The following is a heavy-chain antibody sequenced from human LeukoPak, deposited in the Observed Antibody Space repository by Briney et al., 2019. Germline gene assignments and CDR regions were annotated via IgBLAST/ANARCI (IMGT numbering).Heavy chain of an antibody. CDR1: GGSVSDYY. V-gene: IGHV4-59*02. D-gene: IGHD7-27*01. CDR2: IYYTGST. CDR3: ASRKLGNDY. Sequence: SETLSLTCTLSGGSVSDYYWSWLRQSPGKGLEWIGYIYYTGSTTYNPSLTSRVTISADTSKNQFSLKLSSVTAADTAVYYCASRKLGNDYWGQGTLVTVSS. J-gene: IGHJ4*02.